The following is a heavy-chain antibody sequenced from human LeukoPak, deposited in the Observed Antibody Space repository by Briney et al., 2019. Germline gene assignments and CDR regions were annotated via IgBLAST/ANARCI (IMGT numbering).Heavy chain of an antibody. CDR2: IYYSGST. Sequence: SETLSLTCTVSGGSISSGGYYWSWIRQHPGKGLEWIGYIYYSGSTYYNPSLKSRVTISVDTSKNQFSLKLSTVTAADTAVYYCARALIWFGELDVWGKGTTVTVSS. CDR3: ARALIWFGELDV. D-gene: IGHD3-10*01. CDR1: GGSISSGGYY. J-gene: IGHJ6*04. V-gene: IGHV4-31*03.